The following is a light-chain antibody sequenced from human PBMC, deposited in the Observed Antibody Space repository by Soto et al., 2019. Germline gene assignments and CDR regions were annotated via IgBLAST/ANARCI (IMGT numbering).Light chain of an antibody. J-gene: IGKJ5*01. CDR1: QSVSSN. CDR2: GAS. V-gene: IGKV3-15*01. CDR3: QQYNNWPPIK. Sequence: EIVMTQSTATLSVSPGERATLSCRASQSVSSNLAWYQQKPGQAPRLLIYGASTRATGIPARFSGSGSGTEFTLTICSMQSEDFAVYYCQQYNNWPPIKFGQGTRLEIK.